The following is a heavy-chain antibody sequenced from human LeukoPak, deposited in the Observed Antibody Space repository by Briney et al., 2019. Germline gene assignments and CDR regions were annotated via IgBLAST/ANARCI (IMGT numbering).Heavy chain of an antibody. D-gene: IGHD3-16*01. J-gene: IGHJ6*03. CDR1: GFTFSSYS. V-gene: IGHV3-48*01. Sequence: GGSLRLSRAASGFTFSSYSMNWVRQAPAKGLEWVSYISGSSGTIYYADSVKGRFTISRDNAKNSLYLQMNSLRAEDTAVYYCARRSEFGVLYYMDVWGKGTTVTVSS. CDR3: ARRSEFGVLYYMDV. CDR2: ISGSSGTI.